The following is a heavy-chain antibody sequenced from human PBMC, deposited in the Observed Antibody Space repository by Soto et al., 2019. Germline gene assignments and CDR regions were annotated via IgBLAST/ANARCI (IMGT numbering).Heavy chain of an antibody. D-gene: IGHD3-22*01. V-gene: IGHV1-3*04. J-gene: IGHJ6*02. Sequence: ASVKVSCKASGYTFTSYVMQWVRQAPGQRPEWMGWIHTGNGNTKYSERFQGRVTITRDTSASTAYMELSSLRSEDTAVYYCARDEGYYDSSGYYPVYYYGMDVWAQGTTVTVSS. CDR1: GYTFTSYV. CDR2: IHTGNGNT. CDR3: ARDEGYYDSSGYYPVYYYGMDV.